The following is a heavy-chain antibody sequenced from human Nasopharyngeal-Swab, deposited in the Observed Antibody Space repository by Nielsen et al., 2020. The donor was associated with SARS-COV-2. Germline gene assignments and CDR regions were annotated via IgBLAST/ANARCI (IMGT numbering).Heavy chain of an antibody. CDR3: ARHATPAISWESFDI. Sequence: GQSLKISRQGSGYNSADHWIASVLQIPGKGLAWMGILSVSDSDTRYSPSFQGQATISADKSVSIASLQFGSLKASDTAMYYCARHATPAISWESFDIWGHGTTVSVSS. V-gene: IGHV5-51*01. CDR1: GYNSADHW. CDR2: LSVSDSDT. D-gene: IGHD6-13*01. J-gene: IGHJ3*02.